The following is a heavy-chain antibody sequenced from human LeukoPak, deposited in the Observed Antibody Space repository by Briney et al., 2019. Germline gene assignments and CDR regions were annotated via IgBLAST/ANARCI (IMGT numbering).Heavy chain of an antibody. CDR3: AKYQRQWLPKGGFDY. CDR2: ISYDGNNK. D-gene: IGHD6-19*01. Sequence: PGGSLRLSCAASGFTFSSYGMHWVRQAPGKGLEWVAVISYDGNNKYYADSVKGRFTISRDNSKNTLYLQMDNLRAEDTAVYYCAKYQRQWLPKGGFDYWGQGT. V-gene: IGHV3-30*18. J-gene: IGHJ4*02. CDR1: GFTFSSYG.